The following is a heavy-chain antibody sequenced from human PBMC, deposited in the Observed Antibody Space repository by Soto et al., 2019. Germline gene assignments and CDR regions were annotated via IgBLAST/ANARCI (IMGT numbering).Heavy chain of an antibody. CDR1: GGSFSGYY. CDR2: INHSGST. V-gene: IGHV4-34*01. J-gene: IGHJ4*02. D-gene: IGHD6-6*01. Sequence: PETLSLTCAVYGGSFSGYYWSWIRQPPGKGLEWIGEINHSGSTNYNPSLKSRVTISVDTSKNQFSLKLSSVTAADTAVYYCARGLGSSSSGEFDYWGQGTLVTVSS. CDR3: ARGLGSSSSGEFDY.